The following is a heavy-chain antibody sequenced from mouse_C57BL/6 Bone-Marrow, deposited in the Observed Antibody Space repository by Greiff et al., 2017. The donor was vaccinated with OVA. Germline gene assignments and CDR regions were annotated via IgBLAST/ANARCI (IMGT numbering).Heavy chain of an antibody. V-gene: IGHV1-81*01. CDR3: ARSRTALSVSDV. D-gene: IGHD4-1*01. CDR1: GYTFTSYG. J-gene: IGHJ1*03. CDR2: IYPRSGHT. Sequence: QVQLKESGAELARPGASVKLSCKASGYTFTSYGISWVKQRTGQGLEWIGEIYPRSGHTYYNEKFKGKATLTADKSSSTAYMELRSLTSEDSAVYFCARSRTALSVSDVWGTGTTVTVSS.